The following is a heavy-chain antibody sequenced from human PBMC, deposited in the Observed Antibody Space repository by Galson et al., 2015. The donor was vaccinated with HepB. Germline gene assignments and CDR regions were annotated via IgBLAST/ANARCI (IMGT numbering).Heavy chain of an antibody. V-gene: IGHV4-39*07. CDR3: TRSCDYSSSCY. CDR1: GGSIISSTYY. Sequence: LSLTCSVSGGSIISSTYYWGWIRQPPGRGLEWVGSFVYSGSTYYNPSLKSRVTVSVDTSRNQFSLKVSSLTAADTAVYYCTRSCDYSSSCYWGQGTLVTVSS. D-gene: IGHD4-11*01. CDR2: FVYSGST. J-gene: IGHJ4*02.